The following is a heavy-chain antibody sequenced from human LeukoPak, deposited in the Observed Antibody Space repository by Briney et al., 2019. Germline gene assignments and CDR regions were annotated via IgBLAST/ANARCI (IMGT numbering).Heavy chain of an antibody. Sequence: PGGSLRLSCAASGFTISSYGMHWVRQAPGKGLEWVAVISYDGSNKYYADSVKGRLTISRDNSKNTLYLQMNSLRAEDTAVYYCAKGRALVAAAGRYYYYGMDVWGQGTTVTVSS. J-gene: IGHJ6*02. CDR3: AKGRALVAAAGRYYYYGMDV. CDR2: ISYDGSNK. D-gene: IGHD6-13*01. CDR1: GFTISSYG. V-gene: IGHV3-30*18.